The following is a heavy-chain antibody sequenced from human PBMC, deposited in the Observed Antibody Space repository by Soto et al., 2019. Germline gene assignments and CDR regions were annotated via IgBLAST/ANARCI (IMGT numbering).Heavy chain of an antibody. D-gene: IGHD4-17*01. CDR2: ISGSGGGT. V-gene: IGHV3-23*04. CDR1: KFTFSAYA. Sequence: EVQVVESGGGLVQPGGSLRLSCATSKFTFSAYAMTWVRQAPGEGLEWVSSISGSGGGTSYADSVKGRFSISRDNSKITLYLRMNSLRVEDTAVYYCTRDPNGDHIGAFDFWGQGIVVTVSS. J-gene: IGHJ3*01. CDR3: TRDPNGDHIGAFDF.